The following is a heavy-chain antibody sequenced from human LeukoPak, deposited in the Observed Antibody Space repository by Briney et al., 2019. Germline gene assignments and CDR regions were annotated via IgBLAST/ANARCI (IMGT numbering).Heavy chain of an antibody. CDR1: GAALNIGHA. Sequence: SVKVSCKAFGAALNIGHAFIWARQAPGQGLQWMGRIIPFLGEVNYAQNFQGRVSFTADKSTATMYMEMKSLRLDDTAIYYCSPCGHAYDWFGPWGQGTLVTVSS. D-gene: IGHD5-12*01. CDR3: SPCGHAYDWFGP. J-gene: IGHJ5*02. CDR2: IIPFLGEV. V-gene: IGHV1-69*04.